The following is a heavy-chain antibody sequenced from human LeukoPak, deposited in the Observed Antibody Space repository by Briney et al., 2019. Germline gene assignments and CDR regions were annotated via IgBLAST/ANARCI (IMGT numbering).Heavy chain of an antibody. CDR3: ARGFLQLTPYYFDY. CDR2: VSLDGGTQ. J-gene: IGHJ4*02. Sequence: GGSLRLSCATFGFAFNTYGMHWVRQAPGKGLEWVAFVSLDGGTQNYADSVKGRFTVSRDNSKNTVSLQMDSLRVDDTGIYYCARGFLQLTPYYFDYWGQGALVTVSS. CDR1: GFAFNTYG. D-gene: IGHD1-1*01. V-gene: IGHV3-30*12.